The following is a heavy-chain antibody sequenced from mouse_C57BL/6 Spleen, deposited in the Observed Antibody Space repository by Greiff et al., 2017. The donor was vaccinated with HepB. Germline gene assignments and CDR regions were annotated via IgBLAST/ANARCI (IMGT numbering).Heavy chain of an antibody. J-gene: IGHJ1*03. CDR2: ISSGSSTI. V-gene: IGHV5-17*01. Sequence: EVQVVESGGGLVKPGGSLKLSCAASGFTFSDYGMHWVRQAPEKGLEWVAYISSGSSTIYYADTVKGRFTISRDNAKNTLFLQMTSLRSEDTAMYYCARNYYYGSSWYFDVWGTGTTVTVSS. D-gene: IGHD1-1*01. CDR1: GFTFSDYG. CDR3: ARNYYYGSSWYFDV.